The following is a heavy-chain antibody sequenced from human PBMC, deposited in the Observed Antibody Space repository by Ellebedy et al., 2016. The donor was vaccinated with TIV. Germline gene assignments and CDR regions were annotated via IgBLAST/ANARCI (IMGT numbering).Heavy chain of an antibody. D-gene: IGHD3-10*01. CDR1: GGSIRSYY. CDR2: IYYIGST. Sequence: MPSETLSLTCTLSGGSIRSYYWSWIRQPPGKGLEWIGYIYYIGSTNYNPSLKSRVTISVDTSKNQFSLNLSSVTAADTAVYYCASSLTMLRGGMDVWGQGTTVTVSS. CDR3: ASSLTMLRGGMDV. J-gene: IGHJ6*02. V-gene: IGHV4-59*01.